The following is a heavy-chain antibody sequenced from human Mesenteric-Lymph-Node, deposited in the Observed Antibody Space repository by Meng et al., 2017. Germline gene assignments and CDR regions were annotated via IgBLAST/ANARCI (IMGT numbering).Heavy chain of an antibody. CDR2: VYHRGDT. J-gene: IGHJ4*02. Sequence: QLRLKESGPGLVKPSGTLSLTCTVSGDSISSDIWWSWVRQPPGKGLEWIGEVYHRGDTNYNPSLKSRVDISVDKSKNQFYLSLFSVTAADTAVYYCGRDQGRELINHWGQGTLVTVSS. D-gene: IGHD1-7*01. CDR1: GDSISSDIW. V-gene: IGHV4-4*02. CDR3: GRDQGRELINH.